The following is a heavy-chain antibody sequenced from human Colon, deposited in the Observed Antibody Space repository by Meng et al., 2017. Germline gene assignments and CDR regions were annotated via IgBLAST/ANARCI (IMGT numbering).Heavy chain of an antibody. CDR3: ARGRYSGYLP. V-gene: IGHV4-39*07. Sequence: EAGPTLVKTTQTPTLTCTFSGFPLTTSGVGVGWIRQPPGKGLEWIGEINHSGSTNYNPSLKSRVTISVDTSKNQFSLKLSSVTAADTAVYYCARGRYSGYLPWGQGTLVTVSS. CDR2: INHSGST. J-gene: IGHJ5*02. D-gene: IGHD5-12*01. CDR1: GFPLTTSGVG.